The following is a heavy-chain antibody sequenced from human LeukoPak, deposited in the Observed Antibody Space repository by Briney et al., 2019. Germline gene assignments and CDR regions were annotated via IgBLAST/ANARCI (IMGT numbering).Heavy chain of an antibody. Sequence: GGSLRLSCAASGFTFSSYEMNWVRLAPRPGLGWVSYISSSCSTISYSDSVKGRLTISRVNTNNTLFSLMNSLVTDANTALYFARDHRGAFDYWGQGTLVTVSS. CDR2: ISSSCSTI. CDR3: ARDHRGAFDY. V-gene: IGHV3-48*03. J-gene: IGHJ4*02. CDR1: GFTFSSYE. D-gene: IGHD3-16*01.